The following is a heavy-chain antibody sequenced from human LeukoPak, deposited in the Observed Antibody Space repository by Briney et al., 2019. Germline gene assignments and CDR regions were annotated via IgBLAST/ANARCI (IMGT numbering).Heavy chain of an antibody. Sequence: SETLSLTCAVSGGSIGSGNWWSWVRQPPGKGLEWIGEIYHSESTNYNSSLKSRVTISVDKSKNQFSLKPSSVTAADTAMYYCARGGTTVAGTFWFDPWGQGTLVTVSS. CDR2: IYHSEST. CDR3: ARGGTTVAGTFWFDP. CDR1: GGSIGSGNW. V-gene: IGHV4-4*02. D-gene: IGHD6-19*01. J-gene: IGHJ5*02.